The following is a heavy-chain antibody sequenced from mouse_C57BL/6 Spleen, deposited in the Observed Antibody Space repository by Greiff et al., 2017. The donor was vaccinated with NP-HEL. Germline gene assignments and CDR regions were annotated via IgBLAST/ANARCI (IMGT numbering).Heavy chain of an antibody. CDR3: ARNYDGGYYFDY. V-gene: IGHV5-17*01. CDR1: GFTFSDYG. Sequence: EVKLVESGGGLVKPGGSLKLSCAASGFTFSDYGMHWVRQAPEKGLEWVAYISSGSSTIYYADTVKGRFTISRDNAKNTLFLQMTSLRSEDTAMYYCARNYDGGYYFDYWGQGTTLTVSS. D-gene: IGHD2-4*01. J-gene: IGHJ2*01. CDR2: ISSGSSTI.